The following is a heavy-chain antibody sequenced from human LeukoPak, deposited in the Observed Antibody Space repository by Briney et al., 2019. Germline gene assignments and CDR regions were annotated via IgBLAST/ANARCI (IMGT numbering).Heavy chain of an antibody. CDR3: ARDLGSRYSSSSGLGNY. CDR1: VGTFSSYA. V-gene: IGHV1-69*04. D-gene: IGHD6-6*01. Sequence: SSVKVSCKSSVGTFSSYANSWVRQAPGQGLEWMGRIIPILGIANYAQKFQGRVTITADKSTRTAYMELSSLRSEDTAVYYCARDLGSRYSSSSGLGNYWGQGTLVTVSS. J-gene: IGHJ4*02. CDR2: IIPILGIA.